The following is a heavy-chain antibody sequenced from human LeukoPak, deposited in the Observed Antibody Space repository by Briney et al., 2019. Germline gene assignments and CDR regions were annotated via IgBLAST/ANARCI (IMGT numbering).Heavy chain of an antibody. Sequence: KPGGSLRLSCAASGFTFSSYSMNWVRQAPGKGLEWVSSISSSSSYIYYADSVKGRFTISRDNAKNSLYLQMNSLRAEDTAVYYCARKTYSYDCSGYFNAFDFWGQGTMVTVSS. V-gene: IGHV3-21*01. J-gene: IGHJ3*01. CDR1: GFTFSSYS. D-gene: IGHD3-22*01. CDR2: ISSSSSYI. CDR3: ARKTYSYDCSGYFNAFDF.